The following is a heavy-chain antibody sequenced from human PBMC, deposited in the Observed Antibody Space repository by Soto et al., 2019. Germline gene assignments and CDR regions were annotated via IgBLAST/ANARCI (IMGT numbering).Heavy chain of an antibody. CDR2: IYYSGST. CDR1: GCSVSSGSYY. Sequence: QVQLQESGPGLVKPSETLSLTCTVSGCSVSSGSYYWSWIRQPPGQGLEWIGYIYYSGSTNYNPSLSTRVTISVDTSKSQVSLKLSSVTAADTAVYYCARDHLSIVATEYYYYGMDVWGQGTTVTVSS. J-gene: IGHJ6*02. CDR3: ARDHLSIVATEYYYYGMDV. D-gene: IGHD5-12*01. V-gene: IGHV4-61*01.